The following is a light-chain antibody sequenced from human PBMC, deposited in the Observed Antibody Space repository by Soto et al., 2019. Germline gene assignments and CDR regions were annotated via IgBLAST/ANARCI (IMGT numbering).Light chain of an antibody. CDR3: CSYAGSYDG. Sequence: QSALTQPRSVSGSPGQSVTISCTGTSSDVGGYNYVSWYQQHPGKAPKLMIYDVSKRPSGVPDRFSDSKSGNTASLTISGLQADDEADYYCCSYAGSYDGFGTGTKLTVL. V-gene: IGLV2-11*01. CDR1: SSDVGGYNY. J-gene: IGLJ1*01. CDR2: DVS.